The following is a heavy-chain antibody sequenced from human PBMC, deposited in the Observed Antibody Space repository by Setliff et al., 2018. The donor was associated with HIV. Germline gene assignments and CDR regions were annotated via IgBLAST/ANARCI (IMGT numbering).Heavy chain of an antibody. Sequence: GASVKVSCKASGYTFTNYGISWVRQAPGQGPEWMGWISAYNGDTKYAQKFQGRVTMTTDTSTTTAHMELMSLRSDDTAVYYCARLKGVLVVMLDAFDIWGQGTMVTVSS. V-gene: IGHV1-18*01. CDR1: GYTFTNYG. D-gene: IGHD2-15*01. J-gene: IGHJ3*02. CDR3: ARLKGVLVVMLDAFDI. CDR2: ISAYNGDT.